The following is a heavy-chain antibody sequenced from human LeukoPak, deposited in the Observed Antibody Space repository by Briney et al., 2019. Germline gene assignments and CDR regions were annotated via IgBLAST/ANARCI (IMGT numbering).Heavy chain of an antibody. V-gene: IGHV4-39*07. CDR3: ASSLLLDDSSGRDAFDI. CDR2: IYYSGST. J-gene: IGHJ3*02. Sequence: PSETLSLTCTVSGGSISSSSYYWGWIRQPPGKGLEWIGSIYYSGSTYYNPSLKSRVTISVDTSKNQFSLKLSSVTAADTAVYYCASSLLLDDSSGRDAFDIWGQGTMVPVSS. CDR1: GGSISSSSYY. D-gene: IGHD3-22*01.